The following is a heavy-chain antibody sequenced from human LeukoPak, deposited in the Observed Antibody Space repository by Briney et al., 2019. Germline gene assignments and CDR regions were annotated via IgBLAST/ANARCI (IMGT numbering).Heavy chain of an antibody. CDR3: ARGFYGSGSYSSPGFHAFDT. D-gene: IGHD3-10*01. V-gene: IGHV4-4*02. CDR2: IYHSGST. CDR1: GGSISSNNW. J-gene: IGHJ3*02. Sequence: SETLSLTCAVSGGSISSNNWWSWVRQPPGKGLEWIGEIYHSGSTDYNPSLESRVTISVDKSNNQFSLKLSSVTAADTAVYYCARGFYGSGSYSSPGFHAFDTWGQGTMVTVSS.